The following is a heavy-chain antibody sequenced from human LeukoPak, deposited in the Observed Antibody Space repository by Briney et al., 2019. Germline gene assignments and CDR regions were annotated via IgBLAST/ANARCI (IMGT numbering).Heavy chain of an antibody. D-gene: IGHD1-20*01. CDR3: ARVTFTDDAFDI. J-gene: IGHJ3*02. V-gene: IGHV1-18*01. CDR2: ISAYNGNT. CDR1: GYTFTSYG. Sequence: GASVKVSCKASGYTFTSYGISWVRQAPGQGLEWMGWISAYNGNTNYAQKLQGRVTMTTDTSTSTAYKELRSLRSDDTAVYYCARVTFTDDAFDIWGQGTMVTVSS.